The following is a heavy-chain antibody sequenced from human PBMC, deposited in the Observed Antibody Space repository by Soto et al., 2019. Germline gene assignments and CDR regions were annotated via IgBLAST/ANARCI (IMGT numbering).Heavy chain of an antibody. CDR2: ITWNSGHI. V-gene: IGHV3-9*01. CDR3: AKGRSSMIVVVMDY. CDR1: GFNFDDSA. Sequence: GGSLSLSCVASGFNFDDSAMNWVRQVPGKGLEWVSGITWNSGHILYADSVKGRFTISRDNAKKSLYLELNSLRPKDTALYYCAKGRSSMIVVVMDYWGQGTPVTVYS. J-gene: IGHJ4*02. D-gene: IGHD3-22*01.